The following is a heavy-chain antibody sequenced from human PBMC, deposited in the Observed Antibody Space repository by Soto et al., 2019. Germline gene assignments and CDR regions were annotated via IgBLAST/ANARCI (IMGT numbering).Heavy chain of an antibody. D-gene: IGHD3-9*01. CDR1: GASVGSGGYY. V-gene: IGHV4-31*03. CDR2: IKCSGTT. Sequence: PADTLSLTSTVSGASVGSGGYYLSWIRQIPGKGLGWIGYIKCSGTTHYSPSLKSRVNIYFDKYKNQVLLNLRFVTGADTDVYFCARDVRDTGYSYWFDPWGQGILVTSPQ. CDR3: ARDVRDTGYSYWFDP. J-gene: IGHJ5*02.